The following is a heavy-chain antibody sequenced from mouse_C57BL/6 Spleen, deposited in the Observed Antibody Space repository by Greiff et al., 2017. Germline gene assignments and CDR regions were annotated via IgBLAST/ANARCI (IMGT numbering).Heavy chain of an antibody. CDR3: ARYNYYYGSSYDAMDY. J-gene: IGHJ4*01. CDR1: GYTFTSYW. D-gene: IGHD1-1*01. V-gene: IGHV1-52*01. CDR2: IDPSDSET. Sequence: QVQLQQPGAELVRPGSSVKLSCKASGYTFTSYWMHWVKQRPIQGLEWIGNIDPSDSETHYNQKFKDKATLTVDKSSSTAYMQLSSLTSEDSAVYYCARYNYYYGSSYDAMDYWGQGTSVTVSS.